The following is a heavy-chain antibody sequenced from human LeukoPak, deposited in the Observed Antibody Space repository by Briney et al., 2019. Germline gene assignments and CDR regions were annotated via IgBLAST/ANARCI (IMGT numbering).Heavy chain of an antibody. D-gene: IGHD5-24*01. V-gene: IGHV3-23*03. CDR2: IYRGGDT. Sequence: GGSLRLSCAASGFTFSSYAMSWVRQAPGKGLEWVSVIYRGGDTYYSDSVKGRFTISRDNSKNTLYLQINSLRAEDTAVYYCARGDGYNYFESWGQGTLVTVSS. CDR1: GFTFSSYA. J-gene: IGHJ4*02. CDR3: ARGDGYNYFES.